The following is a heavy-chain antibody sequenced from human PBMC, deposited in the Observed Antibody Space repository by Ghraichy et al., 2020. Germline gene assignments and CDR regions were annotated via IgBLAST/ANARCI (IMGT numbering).Heavy chain of an antibody. V-gene: IGHV3-23*01. J-gene: IGHJ2*01. CDR2: INGNGGRT. D-gene: IGHD1-14*01. Sequence: GSLRLSCAASGFTFSSYAMSWVRQAPGKGLEWVSAINGNGGRTYYADSVKGRFTISRDNSKNTLYLQMSSLRAEDTAIYYCTKEPSGKGYFDLWGRGTLVTVSS. CDR1: GFTFSSYA. CDR3: TKEPSGKGYFDL.